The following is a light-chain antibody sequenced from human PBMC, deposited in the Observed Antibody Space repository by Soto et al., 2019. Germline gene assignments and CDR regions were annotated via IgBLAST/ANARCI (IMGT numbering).Light chain of an antibody. J-gene: IGLJ3*02. Sequence: QSVLTQPASVSGSPGQTITISCTGTSSDVGGYNYLARYPQHPGKAPKVMIYEVSNRPSGVSNRFSGSKSGNTASLTISGLQAEDEAEYFCSSYTTSGTPVFGGGTKRTVL. V-gene: IGLV2-14*01. CDR2: EVS. CDR1: SSDVGGYNY. CDR3: SSYTTSGTPV.